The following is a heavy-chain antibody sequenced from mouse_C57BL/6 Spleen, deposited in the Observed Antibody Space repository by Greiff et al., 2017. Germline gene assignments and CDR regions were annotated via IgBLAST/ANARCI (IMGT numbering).Heavy chain of an antibody. CDR1: GYTFTSYS. CDR3: AREKDFITTVVDPSWDFDV. Sequence: EVQLLESGAGLVKPGGSVKLSCEASGYTFTSYSMSWVNQRPGQGLEWVATIRHGGSCTDYPDNVKGRYTIARDNANNNLYLQISHLKSEDTAMYYCAREKDFITTVVDPSWDFDVWGTGTTVTVSS. V-gene: IGHV5-4*01. J-gene: IGHJ1*03. D-gene: IGHD1-1*01. CDR2: IRHGGSCT.